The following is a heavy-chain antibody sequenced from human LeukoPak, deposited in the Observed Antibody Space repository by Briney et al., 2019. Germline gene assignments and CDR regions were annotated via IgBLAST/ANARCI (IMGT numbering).Heavy chain of an antibody. CDR1: GFTFSSYG. J-gene: IGHJ5*02. D-gene: IGHD6-13*01. CDR3: AKDQYSSSWNWFDP. V-gene: IGHV3-23*01. Sequence: GGSLRLSCAASGFTFSSYGMSWVRQAPGKGLEWVSAISGSGGSTYYADSVKGRFTISRDNSKNSLYLQMNSLRAEDTALYYCAKDQYSSSWNWFDPWGQGTLVTVSS. CDR2: ISGSGGST.